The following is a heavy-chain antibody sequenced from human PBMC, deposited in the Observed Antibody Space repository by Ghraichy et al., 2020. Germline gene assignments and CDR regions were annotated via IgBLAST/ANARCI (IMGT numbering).Heavy chain of an antibody. V-gene: IGHV4-34*01. CDR3: ARGQSGSYFRAYYFDF. CDR1: GGSFSGYY. J-gene: IGHJ4*01. D-gene: IGHD1-26*01. CDR2: INHSGST. Sequence: SETLSLTCAVYGGSFSGYYWSWIRQPPGKGLEWIGEINHSGSTNYNPSLKSRVTISVDTSRNQFSLNLSSLTAADTAVYYCARGQSGSYFRAYYFDFWAHGVLVTVSS.